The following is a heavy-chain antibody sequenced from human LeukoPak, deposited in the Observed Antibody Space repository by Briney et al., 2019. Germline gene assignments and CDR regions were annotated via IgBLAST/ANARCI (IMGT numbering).Heavy chain of an antibody. D-gene: IGHD2-21*01. CDR1: GDSVSRYY. Sequence: SETLSLTCTASGDSVSRYYWTWIRQPAGKGLEWIGRIYTSGSTNYNPSLKSRVTMSVDTSKNQFSLKLNSVTAADTAVYYCARDNGGDYWYSDLWGRGTLVTVSS. V-gene: IGHV4-4*07. J-gene: IGHJ2*01. CDR3: ARDNGGDYWYSDL. CDR2: IYTSGST.